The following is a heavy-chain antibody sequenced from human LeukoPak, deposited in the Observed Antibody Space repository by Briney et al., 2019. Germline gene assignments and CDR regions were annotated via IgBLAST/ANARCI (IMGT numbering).Heavy chain of an antibody. CDR1: GGTFSSYA. CDR2: IIPILGIA. D-gene: IGHD2-2*02. Sequence: SVKVSCKASGGTFSSYAISWVRQAPGQGLEWMGRIIPILGIANYAQKFQGRVTITADKSTSTAYMELSSLRSEDTAVYYCATAADGYCSSTSCYTPPYYHYGMDVWGQGTTVTVSS. J-gene: IGHJ6*02. CDR3: ATAADGYCSSTSCYTPPYYHYGMDV. V-gene: IGHV1-69*04.